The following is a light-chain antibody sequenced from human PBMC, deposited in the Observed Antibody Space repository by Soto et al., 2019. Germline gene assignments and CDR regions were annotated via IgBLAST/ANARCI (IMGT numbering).Light chain of an antibody. CDR2: DVS. Sequence: QSALTQPASVSGSPGQSITISCTGTSSDIGGYNYVSWYQQLPGKVPKLIIYDVSNRPSGVSDRFSGSKSGNAASLTISGLQAEDVADYYCSSYTRTSTLYVFGTGTKVTVL. CDR3: SSYTRTSTLYV. CDR1: SSDIGGYNY. V-gene: IGLV2-14*03. J-gene: IGLJ1*01.